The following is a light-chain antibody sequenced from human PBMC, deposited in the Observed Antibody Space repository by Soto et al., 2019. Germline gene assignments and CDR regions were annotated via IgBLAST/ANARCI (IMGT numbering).Light chain of an antibody. J-gene: IGKJ2*01. Sequence: EIVLTQSPGTLSLSPGERATLSCRASQSVSGSYLAWYQQKPGQPPRLLIYGSSDRATGIPDRYSSSRSGTAVTLTIIRVEHHDFAVYYCRQYGSSPPYTFGQGTKLEIK. V-gene: IGKV3-20*01. CDR2: GSS. CDR1: QSVSGSY. CDR3: RQYGSSPPYT.